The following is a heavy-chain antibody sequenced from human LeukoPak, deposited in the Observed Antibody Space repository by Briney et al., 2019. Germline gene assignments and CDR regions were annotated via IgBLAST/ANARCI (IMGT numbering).Heavy chain of an antibody. CDR1: GFTFSSYW. D-gene: IGHD6-19*01. V-gene: IGHV3-7*01. J-gene: IGHJ4*02. Sequence: GGSLRLSCAASGFTFSSYWMSWVRQAPGKGLEWVANIKQDGSEKYYVDSVKGRFTISRGNAKNSLYLQMNSLRAEDTAVYYCAREGGSGWYGGNYFDYWGQGTLVTVSS. CDR2: IKQDGSEK. CDR3: AREGGSGWYGGNYFDY.